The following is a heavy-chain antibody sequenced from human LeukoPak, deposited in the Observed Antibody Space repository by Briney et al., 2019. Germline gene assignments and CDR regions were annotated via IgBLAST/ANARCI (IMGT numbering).Heavy chain of an antibody. CDR3: ARYRDGYSPYFDY. V-gene: IGHV1-69*05. J-gene: IGHJ4*02. D-gene: IGHD5-24*01. CDR2: IIPIFGTA. Sequence: SVKVSCKASGGTFSSYAISWVRQAPGQGLEWMGGIIPIFGTANYAQKIQGRVTITTDESTSTAYLELSSLRSEDTAVYYCARYRDGYSPYFDYWGQGTLVTVSS. CDR1: GGTFSSYA.